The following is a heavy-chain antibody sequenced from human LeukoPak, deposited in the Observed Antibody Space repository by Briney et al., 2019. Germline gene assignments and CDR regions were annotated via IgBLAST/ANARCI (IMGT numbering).Heavy chain of an antibody. Sequence: ASVKVSCKASGYTFTGYDINWVRQATGQGLEWMGWMNPNSGNTGYAQKFRGRVTITRNTSISTAYMELSSLRSEDTAVYYCAGRYSYGAKNWFDPWGQGTLVTVSS. CDR1: GYTFTGYD. CDR3: AGRYSYGAKNWFDP. J-gene: IGHJ5*02. CDR2: MNPNSGNT. V-gene: IGHV1-8*03. D-gene: IGHD5-18*01.